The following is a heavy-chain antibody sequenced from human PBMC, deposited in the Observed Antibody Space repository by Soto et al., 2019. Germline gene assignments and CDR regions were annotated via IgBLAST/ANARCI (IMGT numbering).Heavy chain of an antibody. J-gene: IGHJ4*02. CDR2: MSPSGSGI. CDR1: GFTFTDHY. CDR3: ARTARLVDY. Sequence: QVRLVESGGGLVKPGGSLRLSCVASGFTFTDHYMSWIRQAPGKGLEWIAYMSPSGSGISYADSAKGRFTISRDNARNSVYLLMNTLRAEDTAVYYCARTARLVDYWGQGTLVTVSS. V-gene: IGHV3-11*01.